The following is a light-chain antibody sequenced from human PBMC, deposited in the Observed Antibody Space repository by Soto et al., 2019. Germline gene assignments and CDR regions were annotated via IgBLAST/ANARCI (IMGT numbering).Light chain of an antibody. CDR3: CSFSNNHVV. CDR1: GSYKF. CDR2: EGS. Sequence: QSALIQPASVSGSPGQSITITCTGTGSYKFVSWYQQHPGKAPRLMIYEGSERPSGVSRRFSGSGSGNTASLTISELQAGDEAGYFCCSFSNNHVVFGGGTKVTVL. V-gene: IGLV2-23*01. J-gene: IGLJ2*01.